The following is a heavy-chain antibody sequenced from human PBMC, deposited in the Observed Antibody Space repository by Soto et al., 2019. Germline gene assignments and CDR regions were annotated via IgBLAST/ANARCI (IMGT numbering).Heavy chain of an antibody. CDR2: ISTTGSSV. CDR3: ARAYINSGLRGFDI. J-gene: IGHJ3*02. V-gene: IGHV3-11*01. CDR1: GFTFSGYY. Sequence: ESGGGLVKPGGSLRLSCAASGFTFSGYYMSWIRQAPGKGLEWISHISTTGSSVYYADSVKGRFTSSRDNAKNSLSLQMTSLRADDTAVYYCARAYINSGLRGFDIWGQGTMVTVSS. D-gene: IGHD6-6*01.